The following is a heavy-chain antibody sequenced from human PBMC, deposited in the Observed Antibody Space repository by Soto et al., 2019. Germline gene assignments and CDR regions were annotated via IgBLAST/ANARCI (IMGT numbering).Heavy chain of an antibody. D-gene: IGHD1-26*01. J-gene: IGHJ4*02. CDR1: GFTFSSYS. V-gene: IGHV3-21*01. CDR3: ARDGNMGATGYYFDY. CDR2: ISSSSSYI. Sequence: GGSLRLSCAASGFTFSSYSMNWVRQAPGKGLEWVSSISSSSSYIYYADSVKGRFTISRDNAKNSLYLQMNSLRAEDTAVYYCARDGNMGATGYYFDYWGQGTLVTVSS.